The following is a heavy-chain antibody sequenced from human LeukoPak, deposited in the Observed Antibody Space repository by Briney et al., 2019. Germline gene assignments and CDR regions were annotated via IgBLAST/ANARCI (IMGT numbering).Heavy chain of an antibody. CDR1: GYSISSGYY. CDR2: IYHSGST. Sequence: SETLSLTCAVSGYSISSGYYWGWTRQPPGKGLEWIGSIYHSGSTYYNPSLKSRVTIPVDTSKNQFSLKLSSVTAADTAVYYCARDTLPAAMRSWFDPWGQGTLVTVSS. D-gene: IGHD2-2*01. J-gene: IGHJ5*02. CDR3: ARDTLPAAMRSWFDP. V-gene: IGHV4-38-2*02.